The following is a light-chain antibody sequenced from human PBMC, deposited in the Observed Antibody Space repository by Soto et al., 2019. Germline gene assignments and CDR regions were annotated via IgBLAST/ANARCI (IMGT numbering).Light chain of an antibody. J-gene: IGLJ1*01. V-gene: IGLV1-51*01. Sequence: QSVLTQPPSVSAAPGQKVTISCSGGSSNIGGNSVSWYQQLPGTAPKLLIYDDNKRPSGIPDRFSGSKSGTSATLGITGFQTGDEADYYCGSWDSSLSAYVFGTGTKV. CDR1: SSNIGGNS. CDR2: DDN. CDR3: GSWDSSLSAYV.